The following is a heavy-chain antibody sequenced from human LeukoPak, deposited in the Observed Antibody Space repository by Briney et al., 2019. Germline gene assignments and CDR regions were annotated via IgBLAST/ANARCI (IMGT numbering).Heavy chain of an antibody. CDR3: ARDVHGDYGSGWFDP. CDR2: IMPLFGAA. D-gene: IGHD4-17*01. CDR1: GGTLNNSA. J-gene: IGHJ5*02. V-gene: IGHV1-69*05. Sequence: SVKVSCKTSGGTLNNSAISWVRQAPGQGLEWLGGIMPLFGAAGYAQKFQGRVTITKDESTRTVYLELTSLTSDDTAVYYCARDVHGDYGSGWFDPWGQGTLVSVSS.